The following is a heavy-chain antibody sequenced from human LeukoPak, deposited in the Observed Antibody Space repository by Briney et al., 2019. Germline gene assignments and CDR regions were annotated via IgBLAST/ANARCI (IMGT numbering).Heavy chain of an antibody. CDR2: VSISGGGT. CDR1: GFTVSSNH. V-gene: IGHV3-23*01. Sequence: GGSLRLSCAASGFTVSSNHMSWVRQAPGKGLEWVSAVSISGGGTYYADSVRGRFTISRHNSKNTLSLQMNSLRGEDTAVYYCAKQGPYGSGPYFDYWGQGALVTVSS. D-gene: IGHD3-10*01. CDR3: AKQGPYGSGPYFDY. J-gene: IGHJ4*02.